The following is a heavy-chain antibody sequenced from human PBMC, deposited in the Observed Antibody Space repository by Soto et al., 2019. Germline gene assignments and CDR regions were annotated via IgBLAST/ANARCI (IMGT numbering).Heavy chain of an antibody. D-gene: IGHD6-13*01. J-gene: IGHJ6*02. CDR1: GGSIGIDNW. V-gene: IGHV4-4*02. Sequence: PSEPLSLTCAVSGGSIGIDNWWSWVRQSPGKGLEWVGEIFHSGNTNYNPSLKSRVSMSVDKSKNQFSLKLSSVTAADTAVYYCARHSESSSWYYYGMDVWGQGTTVTVSS. CDR2: IFHSGNT. CDR3: ARHSESSSWYYYGMDV.